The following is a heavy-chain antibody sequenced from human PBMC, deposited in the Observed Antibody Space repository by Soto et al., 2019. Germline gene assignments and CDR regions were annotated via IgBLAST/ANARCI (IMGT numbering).Heavy chain of an antibody. D-gene: IGHD3-22*01. J-gene: IGHJ3*02. Sequence: QVQLQESGPGLVKPSQTLSLTCTVSGGSISSGGYYLSWIRQHPGKGLEWIGYIYYSGSTYYNPSLKSRVTISVDTSKNQFSLKLSSVTAADTAVYYCARRPTYYYDSSGYEMAFDIWGQGTMVTVSS. CDR2: IYYSGST. CDR3: ARRPTYYYDSSGYEMAFDI. V-gene: IGHV4-31*03. CDR1: GGSISSGGYY.